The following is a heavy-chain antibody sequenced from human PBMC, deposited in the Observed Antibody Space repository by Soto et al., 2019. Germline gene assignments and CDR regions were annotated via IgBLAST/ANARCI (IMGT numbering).Heavy chain of an antibody. CDR1: GGSFNGYF. CDR2: INHSGTT. V-gene: IGHV4-34*01. J-gene: IGHJ4*02. Sequence: SETLSLTCAVYGGSFNGYFWTWIRQPPGRGLEWIGEINHSGTTNYNPSLKSRVSISVDTSKNQFFLKLSSVTAADTAVYYCASRHSSPYFDYWGQGTLVTVSS. D-gene: IGHD6-13*01. CDR3: ASRHSSPYFDY.